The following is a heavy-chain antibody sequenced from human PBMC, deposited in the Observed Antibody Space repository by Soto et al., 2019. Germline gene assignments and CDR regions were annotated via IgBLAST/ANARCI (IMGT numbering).Heavy chain of an antibody. J-gene: IGHJ4*02. CDR1: GFTFSIYA. CDR3: AKGIYGSGKGYFDY. CDR2: ISGSGGST. D-gene: IGHD3-10*01. Sequence: EVQLVESGGGLVQPGGSLRLSCAASGFTFSIYALTWVRQAPGKGLEWVSSISGSGGSTYYADSVKGRFTISRDNSKNTLYLQMNSLRAEDTAVYYCAKGIYGSGKGYFDYWGQGTLVTVSS. V-gene: IGHV3-23*04.